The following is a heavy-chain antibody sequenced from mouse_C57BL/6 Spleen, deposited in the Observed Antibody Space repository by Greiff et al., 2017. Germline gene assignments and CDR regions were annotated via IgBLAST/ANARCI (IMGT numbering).Heavy chain of an antibody. V-gene: IGHV5-17*01. CDR3: ARGGDFDY. J-gene: IGHJ2*01. CDR1: GFTFSDYG. Sequence: DVKLVESGGGLVKPGGSLKLSCAASGFTFSDYGMHWVRQAPEKGLEWVAYISSGSSTIYYADTVKGRFTISRDNAKNTLCLQMTSLRSEDTAMYYCARGGDFDYWGQGTTRTVSA. CDR2: ISSGSSTI.